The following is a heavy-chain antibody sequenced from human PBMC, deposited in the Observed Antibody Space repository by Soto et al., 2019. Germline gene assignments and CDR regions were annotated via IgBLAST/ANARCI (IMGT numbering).Heavy chain of an antibody. Sequence: EVQLLESGGGLVQPGGSLRLSCASSGFTLDTYAMGWVRQAPGKGLEWVSFITGSGGATYYADSVKGRFTISRDNSKNTLFLQMSSLRAEDTAVYYCAKSEYSSIPYFDHWGQGTLVTVSS. CDR3: AKSEYSSIPYFDH. CDR2: ITGSGGAT. CDR1: GFTLDTYA. D-gene: IGHD6-6*01. V-gene: IGHV3-23*01. J-gene: IGHJ4*02.